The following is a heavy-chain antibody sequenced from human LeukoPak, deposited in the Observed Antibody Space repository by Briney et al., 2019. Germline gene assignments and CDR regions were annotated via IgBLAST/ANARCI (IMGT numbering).Heavy chain of an antibody. J-gene: IGHJ2*01. CDR3: AALRLIGDRRYWYFDF. D-gene: IGHD3-3*01. CDR2: IFHAGKT. Sequence: SETLSLTCAVSGYPISSNYYWGWIRLPPEKGLEWIANIFHAGKTFYNPSLKSRVTMSVDTSRNQFSLQSSSVTAADAAVYYCAALRLIGDRRYWYFDFWGRGTLVTVSS. CDR1: GYPISSNYY. V-gene: IGHV4-38-2*01.